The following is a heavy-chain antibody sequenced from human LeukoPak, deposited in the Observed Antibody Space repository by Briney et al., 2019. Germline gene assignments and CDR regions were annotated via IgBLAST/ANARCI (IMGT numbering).Heavy chain of an antibody. CDR1: GFTFSSHW. D-gene: IGHD5-12*01. CDR2: IRYDGSNK. J-gene: IGHJ6*03. CDR3: AKGGGYEAQYYYYYLDV. Sequence: GGSLRLSCEASGFTFSSHWMSWVRQAPGKGLEWVAFIRYDGSNKYYADSVKGRFTISRDNSKNTLYLQMKSLRAEDTAVYYCAKGGGYEAQYYYYYLDVWGKGTTVTISS. V-gene: IGHV3-30*02.